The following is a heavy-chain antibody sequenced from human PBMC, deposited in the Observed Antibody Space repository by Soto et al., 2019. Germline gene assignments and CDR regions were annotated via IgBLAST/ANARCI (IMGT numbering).Heavy chain of an antibody. D-gene: IGHD2-2*01. CDR1: GYTFTSND. CDR3: ARPLCSSTRCGPYFFDS. V-gene: IGHV1-8*01. Sequence: QVQLVQSGAEVKKPRASVKVSCKASGYTFTSNDINWVRQAPGQGPEWMGRMNPDNGKTGFAQKFQGRITMTRNTSISTAYMELSSLRSDDTAVYFCARPLCSSTRCGPYFFDSWGQGSLVTVSS. CDR2: MNPDNGKT. J-gene: IGHJ4*02.